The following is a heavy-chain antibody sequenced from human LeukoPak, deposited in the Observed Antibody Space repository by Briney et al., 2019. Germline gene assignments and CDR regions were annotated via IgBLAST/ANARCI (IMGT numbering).Heavy chain of an antibody. CDR2: ISDSGSA. CDR1: GGSISRYN. V-gene: IGHV4-59*01. D-gene: IGHD2-15*01. Sequence: SETLSLTCTVSGGSISRYNWGWIRQSPGKGLEWIGHISDSGSANYNPSLKSRVTISVDTSKNQFSLKLSSVTAADTAVYYCAGTCAGSSCYGVNWFDPWGQGTLVTVSS. CDR3: AGTCAGSSCYGVNWFDP. J-gene: IGHJ5*02.